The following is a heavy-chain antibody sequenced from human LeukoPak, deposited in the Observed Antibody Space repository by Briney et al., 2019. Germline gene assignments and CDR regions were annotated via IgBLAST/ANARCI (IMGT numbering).Heavy chain of an antibody. CDR1: GFTFSSYA. V-gene: IGHV3-64*01. CDR3: ERGHRLTTGTTFPYHAFDI. Sequence: PGGSLRLSFAASGFTFSSYAMHWVRQAPGKGLEYVSAISSNGGSTYYANSVKGRFTISRDNSKNTLYLQMGSLRAEDMAVYYCERGHRLTTGTTFPYHAFDIWGQGTMVTVSS. J-gene: IGHJ3*02. D-gene: IGHD1-1*01. CDR2: ISSNGGST.